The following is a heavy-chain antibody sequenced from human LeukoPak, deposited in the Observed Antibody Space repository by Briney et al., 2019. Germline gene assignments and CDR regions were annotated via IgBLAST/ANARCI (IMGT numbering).Heavy chain of an antibody. Sequence: SETLSLTCTVSGGSIGSYYWSWIRQPPGKGLEWIGYIYYSGSTNYNPSLKSRVTISVDTSKNQFSLKLSSVTAADTAVYYCARERDYSSSWYGAFDIWGQGTMVTVSS. CDR3: ARERDYSSSWYGAFDI. CDR2: IYYSGST. CDR1: GGSIGSYY. J-gene: IGHJ3*02. V-gene: IGHV4-59*01. D-gene: IGHD6-13*01.